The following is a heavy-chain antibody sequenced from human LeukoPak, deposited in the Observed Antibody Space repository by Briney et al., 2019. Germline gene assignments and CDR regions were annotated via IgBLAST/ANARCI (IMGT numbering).Heavy chain of an antibody. CDR3: ASYDSSGYYQYFDY. Sequence: GGSLRLSCAASGFTFSNSGMSWVRQAPGKGLEWVSSITGSGASTYYADSVKGRFTISRDNSKNTLYLQMNSLRAEDTAVYYCASYDSSGYYQYFDYWGQGTLVTVSS. V-gene: IGHV3-23*01. CDR1: GFTFSNSG. J-gene: IGHJ4*02. CDR2: ITGSGAST. D-gene: IGHD3-22*01.